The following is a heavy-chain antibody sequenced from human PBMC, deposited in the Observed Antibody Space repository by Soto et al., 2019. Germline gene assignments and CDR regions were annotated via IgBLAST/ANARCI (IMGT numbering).Heavy chain of an antibody. Sequence: QVQLVQSGAEVKKPGSSVKVSCKASAGTFSAYVFSWVRQAPGQGLEWMGEIIPIFGTAKYAQKFQSRVTRTADESTNTAYMDLSTLRSEDTAVCYCERGWVRGAVAGPTGPLEYWGQGTLVTVAS. CDR2: IIPIFGTA. V-gene: IGHV1-69*01. J-gene: IGHJ4*02. CDR1: AGTFSAYV. D-gene: IGHD6-19*01. CDR3: ERGWVRGAVAGPTGPLEY.